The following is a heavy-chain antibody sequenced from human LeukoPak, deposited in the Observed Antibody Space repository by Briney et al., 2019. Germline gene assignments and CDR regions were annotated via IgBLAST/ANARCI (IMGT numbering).Heavy chain of an antibody. Sequence: PGGSLRLSCAASGFSFSSYAMSWVCQTPGKGLEWVSVISGIGGNTYYADSVKGRFTISRDNSKNTLYLQLNSLRAEDTAVYYCAKDHYGSGSYYNPFDYWGQGTLVTVSS. V-gene: IGHV3-23*01. CDR2: ISGIGGNT. CDR3: AKDHYGSGSYYNPFDY. D-gene: IGHD3-10*01. J-gene: IGHJ4*02. CDR1: GFSFSSYA.